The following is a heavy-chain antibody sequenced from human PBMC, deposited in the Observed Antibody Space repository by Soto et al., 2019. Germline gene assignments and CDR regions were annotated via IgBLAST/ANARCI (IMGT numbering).Heavy chain of an antibody. CDR2: ISGSGGTT. CDR1: GFTFSSYA. CDR3: AKPPYSSSSYYYYGMDV. V-gene: IGHV3-23*01. Sequence: EVQLLESGGGLVQPGGSLRLSCAASGFTFSSYAMTWVRQAPGKGLEWVSAISGSGGTTYHADSVKGRFTISRDNSKNTLYLQMNSLRAEHAAVYYCAKPPYSSSSYYYYGMDVWGQGTTVPVSS. J-gene: IGHJ6*02. D-gene: IGHD6-6*01.